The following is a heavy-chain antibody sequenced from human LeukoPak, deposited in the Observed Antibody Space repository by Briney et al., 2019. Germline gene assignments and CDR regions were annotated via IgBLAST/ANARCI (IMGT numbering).Heavy chain of an antibody. Sequence: GGSLRLSCAASGFTFSSYHMNWVRQAPGKGLEWLSYIHSTSGSIHYADSVKGRFTISRDNAKNSLYLQMNSLRAGDTAVYYCSRVVQDVTGADYWGQGTLVIVSS. V-gene: IGHV3-48*01. J-gene: IGHJ4*02. D-gene: IGHD3-9*01. CDR1: GFTFSSYH. CDR3: SRVVQDVTGADY. CDR2: IHSTSGSI.